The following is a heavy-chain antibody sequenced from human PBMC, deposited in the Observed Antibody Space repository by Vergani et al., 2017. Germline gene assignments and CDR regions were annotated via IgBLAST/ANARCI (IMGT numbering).Heavy chain of an antibody. Sequence: EVQLLESGGDLVQPGGSLRLSCEASGITFWKFGMHWVRQGPGKGLEWVSGISWNSDAVDYADSVRGRFTISRDNAKNSLFLEMNSLRFEDTAVYFCTKGSVYYHDSAGHGYDPYTGFDLWGQGTLVTVSS. V-gene: IGHV3-9*01. D-gene: IGHD5-12*01. CDR3: TKGSVYYHDSAGHGYDPYTGFDL. CDR2: ISWNSDAV. J-gene: IGHJ3*01. CDR1: GITFWKFG.